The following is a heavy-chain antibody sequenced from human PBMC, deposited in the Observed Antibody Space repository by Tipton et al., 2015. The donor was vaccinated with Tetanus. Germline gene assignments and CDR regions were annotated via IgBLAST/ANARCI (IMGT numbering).Heavy chain of an antibody. CDR3: ARDQARGARGWNYFDY. V-gene: IGHV4-31*03. CDR2: IYYSGST. Sequence: TLSLTCTVSGGSISSDGYYWSWIRQHPGKGLEWIGDIYYSGSTYYNPPLKSRVTISVDTSKNQFSLKLNSVTAADTAVYYCARDQARGARGWNYFDYWGQGTLVTVSS. D-gene: IGHD1-26*01. J-gene: IGHJ4*02. CDR1: GGSISSDGYY.